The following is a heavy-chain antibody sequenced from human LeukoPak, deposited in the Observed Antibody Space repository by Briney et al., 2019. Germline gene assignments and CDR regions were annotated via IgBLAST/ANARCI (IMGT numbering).Heavy chain of an antibody. J-gene: IGHJ3*02. D-gene: IGHD6-13*01. CDR3: TRAPYSSSGAFDI. CDR2: IWYDGSNK. V-gene: IGHV3-33*01. Sequence: GGSLRLSCTASGFTFGDYAMSWFRQAPGKGLEWVAVIWYDGSNKYYADSVKGRFTISRDNSKNTLYLQMNSLKTEDTAVYYCTRAPYSSSGAFDIWGQGTMVTVSS. CDR1: GFTFGDYA.